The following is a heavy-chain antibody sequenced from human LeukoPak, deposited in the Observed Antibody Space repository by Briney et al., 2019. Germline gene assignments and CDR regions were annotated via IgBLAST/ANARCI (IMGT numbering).Heavy chain of an antibody. J-gene: IGHJ4*02. D-gene: IGHD3-10*01. CDR3: ATSWRGFDY. Sequence: GGSLRLSCAASGFTFSTYVMSWVRHAPGKGLEWVSAISASGGSTYYADSVKGRFTISRDNSKNTLYLQMNSLRAEDTAVYYCATSWRGFDYWGQGTLVTVSS. CDR2: ISASGGST. CDR1: GFTFSTYV. V-gene: IGHV3-23*01.